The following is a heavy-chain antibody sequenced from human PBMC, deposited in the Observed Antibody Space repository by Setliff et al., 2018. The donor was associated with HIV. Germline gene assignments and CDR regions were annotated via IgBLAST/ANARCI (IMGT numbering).Heavy chain of an antibody. CDR3: ARDRKLTNTFDI. Sequence: SETLSLTCTVSGGSMNSHYWSWIRQSPGRGLEWIGYIYYTGSTNYNSSLKSRVTISVDTSKNQFSLNLNSVTAADTAVYYCARDRKLTNTFDIWGQGTMVTVSS. V-gene: IGHV4-59*11. J-gene: IGHJ3*02. D-gene: IGHD2-8*01. CDR2: IYYTGST. CDR1: GGSMNSHY.